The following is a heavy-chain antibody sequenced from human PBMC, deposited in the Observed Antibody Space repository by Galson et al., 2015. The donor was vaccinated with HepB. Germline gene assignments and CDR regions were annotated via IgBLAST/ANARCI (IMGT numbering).Heavy chain of an antibody. CDR3: AKEWLAPGRYYYYGMDV. Sequence: SLRLSCAASGFTFSSYGMHWVRQAPGKGLEWVAVISYDGSNKYYADSVKGRFTISRDNSKNTLYLQMNSLRAEDTAVYYCAKEWLAPGRYYYYGMDVWGQGTTVTVSS. J-gene: IGHJ6*02. D-gene: IGHD6-19*01. V-gene: IGHV3-30*18. CDR2: ISYDGSNK. CDR1: GFTFSSYG.